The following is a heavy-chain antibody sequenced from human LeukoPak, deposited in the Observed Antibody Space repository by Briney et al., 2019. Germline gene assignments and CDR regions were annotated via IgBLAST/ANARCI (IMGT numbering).Heavy chain of an antibody. V-gene: IGHV3-66*01. CDR2: IYSGGST. J-gene: IGHJ4*02. CDR1: GITVSSNY. D-gene: IGHD3-3*01. Sequence: GGSLRLSCAASGITVSSNYMSWVRQAPGKGLEWVSVIYSGGSTYYADSVRDRFTISRDNAKNTLYLQMNSLRAEDTAVYYCARTRAVIGVTDYLDYWGQGTLVTVSS. CDR3: ARTRAVIGVTDYLDY.